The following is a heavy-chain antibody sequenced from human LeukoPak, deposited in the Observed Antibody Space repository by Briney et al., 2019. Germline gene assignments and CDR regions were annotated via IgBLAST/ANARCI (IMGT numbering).Heavy chain of an antibody. D-gene: IGHD6-19*01. J-gene: IGHJ4*02. CDR2: VKSKSDGGTT. CDR3: AKDQIGWAPGYVSGPLDQ. V-gene: IGHV3-15*01. CDR1: GFSFTNAW. Sequence: GGSLRLSCAASGFSFTNAWMTWVRQAPGKGLEWVARVKSKSDGGTTDYAAPVKGRFTISRDDSTNTLYLQMTSLRTEDTAVYYCAKDQIGWAPGYVSGPLDQWGQGTLVTVSS.